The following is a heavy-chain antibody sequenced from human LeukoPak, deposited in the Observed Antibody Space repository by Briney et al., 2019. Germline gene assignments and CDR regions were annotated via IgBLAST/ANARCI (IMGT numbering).Heavy chain of an antibody. CDR3: ATEDDYGDAGVDY. D-gene: IGHD4-17*01. J-gene: IGHJ4*02. CDR2: ISSSSSYI. CDR1: GFTSSSYS. V-gene: IGHV3-21*01. Sequence: GGSLRLSCAASGFTSSSYSMNWVRQAPGKGLEWVSSISSSSSYIYYADSVKGRFTISRDNAKNSLYLQMNSLRAEDTAVYYCATEDDYGDAGVDYWGQGTLVTVSS.